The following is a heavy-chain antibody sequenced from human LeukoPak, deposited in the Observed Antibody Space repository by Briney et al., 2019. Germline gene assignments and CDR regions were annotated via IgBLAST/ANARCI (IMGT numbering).Heavy chain of an antibody. CDR2: TYYRSKWYN. V-gene: IGHV6-1*01. Sequence: SQTLSLTCAISGDSVSSNSAAWNWIRQSPSRGLEWLGRTYYRSKWYNDYAVSVKSRITINPATSKNQFPLQLNSVTPEDTAVYYCAREDRRLLINSYHYWGQGTLVTVSS. D-gene: IGHD3-16*02. CDR1: GDSVSSNSAA. J-gene: IGHJ4*02. CDR3: AREDRRLLINSYHY.